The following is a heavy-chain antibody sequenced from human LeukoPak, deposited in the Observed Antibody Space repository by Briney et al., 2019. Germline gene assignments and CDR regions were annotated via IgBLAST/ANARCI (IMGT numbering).Heavy chain of an antibody. CDR2: VNLQGST. V-gene: IGHV4-4*02. J-gene: IGHJ4*02. Sequence: PSGTLSLTCGVSGGSITNTNYWTWVRQPPGKGLEWIGEVNLQGSTNYNPSLMGRVAISVDKSENHISLQLTSVTAADTAVYYCAREGGPYRPLDYSGQGTLVTVST. CDR3: AREGGPYRPLDY. CDR1: GGSITNTNY.